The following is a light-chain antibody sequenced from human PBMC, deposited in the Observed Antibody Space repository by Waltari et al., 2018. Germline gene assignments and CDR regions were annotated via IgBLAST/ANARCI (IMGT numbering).Light chain of an antibody. CDR3: QQNSNVPPT. J-gene: IGKJ1*01. V-gene: IGKV1-39*01. CDR1: QSIGPY. Sequence: DIEMTQSPSSLSASVGDRVIITCRASQSIGPYINWYQQKPGTAPKLLIYDASILQTGVPSKFSGSGSGTVLTLTISSLQPEDFATYYCQQNSNVPPTFGLGTKVEIK. CDR2: DAS.